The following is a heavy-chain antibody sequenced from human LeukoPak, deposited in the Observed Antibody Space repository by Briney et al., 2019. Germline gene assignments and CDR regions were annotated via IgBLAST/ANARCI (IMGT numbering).Heavy chain of an antibody. J-gene: IGHJ3*02. D-gene: IGHD2-2*02. CDR1: GFTFGDYA. CDR3: TSNIVVVPVAIRDPEAFDI. CDR2: IRSKAYGGTT. Sequence: GGSLRLSCTASGFTFGDYAMSWVRQAPGKGLEWVGFIRSKAYGGTTEYAASVKGRFTISRDDSKSIAYLQMNSLKTEDTAVYYCTSNIVVVPVAIRDPEAFDIWGQGTMVTVSS. V-gene: IGHV3-49*04.